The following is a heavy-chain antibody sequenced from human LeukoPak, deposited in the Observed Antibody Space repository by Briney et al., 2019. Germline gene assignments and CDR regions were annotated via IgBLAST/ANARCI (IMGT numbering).Heavy chain of an antibody. J-gene: IGHJ5*02. D-gene: IGHD1-26*01. CDR1: GYSTSSGYY. Sequence: SETLSLTCAVSGYSTSSGYYWGWIRQPPGKGLEWIGSIYHSGSTYYNPSLKSRVTISVDTSKNQFSLKLSSVTAADTAVYYCARVLGWFDPWGQGTLVTVSS. CDR3: ARVLGWFDP. V-gene: IGHV4-38-2*01. CDR2: IYHSGST.